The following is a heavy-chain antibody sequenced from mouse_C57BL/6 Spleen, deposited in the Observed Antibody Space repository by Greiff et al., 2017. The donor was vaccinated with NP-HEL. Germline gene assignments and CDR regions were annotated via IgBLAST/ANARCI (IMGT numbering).Heavy chain of an antibody. J-gene: IGHJ2*01. CDR3: ARGGGYYGSSSLDY. Sequence: ESGPGLVKPSQSLSLTCSVTGYSITSGYYWNWIRQYPGNKLEWMGYISYDGSNNYNPSLKNRISITRDTSKNQFFLKLNSVTTEDTATYYCARGGGYYGSSSLDYWGQGTTLTVSS. CDR2: ISYDGSN. V-gene: IGHV3-6*01. CDR1: GYSITSGYY. D-gene: IGHD1-1*01.